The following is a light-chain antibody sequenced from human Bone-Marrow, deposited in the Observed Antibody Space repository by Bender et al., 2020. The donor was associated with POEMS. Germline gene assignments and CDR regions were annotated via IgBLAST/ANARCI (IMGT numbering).Light chain of an antibody. CDR1: SSDVGGYDF. CDR3: SSYAGSNKLV. J-gene: IGLJ3*02. Sequence: QSALTQPRSVSGSPGQSVTISCTGTSSDVGGYDFVSWYQQHPGKAPKLIIYEVSNRPSGVPARFSGSKSGDTASLTVSGLQAEDEADYYCSSYAGSNKLVFGGGTRLTVV. V-gene: IGLV2-8*01. CDR2: EVS.